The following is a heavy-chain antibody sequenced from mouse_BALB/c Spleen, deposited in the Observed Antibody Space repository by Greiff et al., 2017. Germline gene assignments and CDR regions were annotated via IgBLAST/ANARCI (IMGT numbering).Heavy chain of an antibody. CDR3: AREVFYYGNYYFDY. Sequence: DVMLVESGGGLVKPGGSLKLSCAASGFTFSSYAMSWVRQTPEKRLEWVASISSGGSTYYPDSVKGRFTISRDNARNILYLQMSSLRSEDTAMYYCAREVFYYGNYYFDYWGQGTTLTVSS. CDR1: GFTFSSYA. J-gene: IGHJ2*01. V-gene: IGHV5-6-5*01. D-gene: IGHD2-1*01. CDR2: ISSGGST.